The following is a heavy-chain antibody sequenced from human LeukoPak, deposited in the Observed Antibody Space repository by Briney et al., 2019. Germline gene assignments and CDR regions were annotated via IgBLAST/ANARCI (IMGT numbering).Heavy chain of an antibody. D-gene: IGHD4-17*01. J-gene: IGHJ4*02. V-gene: IGHV4-38-2*02. Sequence: PSETLSLSCTVSGYSISSGYYWGWIRQPPGKGLEWIGRIYHSGGTYYNPSLKSRVTISLDTSKNQFSLKLSSVTAADTAVYYCARGTYGDYGLFDYWGQGTLVTVSS. CDR1: GYSISSGYY. CDR2: IYHSGGT. CDR3: ARGTYGDYGLFDY.